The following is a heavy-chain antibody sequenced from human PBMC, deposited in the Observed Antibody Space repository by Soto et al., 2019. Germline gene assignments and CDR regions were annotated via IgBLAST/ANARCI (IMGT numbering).Heavy chain of an antibody. Sequence: SETLSLTCTVSGGSVSSGSYYWSWIRQPPGKGLEWIGYIYYSGSTNYNPSLKSRVTISVDTSENQFSLKLSSVTAADTAVYYCARDAYCGGDCYSSYWGQGTLVTVSS. CDR2: IYYSGST. CDR1: GGSVSSGSYY. J-gene: IGHJ4*02. V-gene: IGHV4-61*01. D-gene: IGHD2-21*02. CDR3: ARDAYCGGDCYSSY.